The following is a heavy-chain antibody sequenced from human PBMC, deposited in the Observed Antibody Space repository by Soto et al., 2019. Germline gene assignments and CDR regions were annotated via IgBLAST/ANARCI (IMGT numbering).Heavy chain of an antibody. CDR3: VRTCLVVAAATREDY. Sequence: EVQLVESGGGLVQPGGSLRLSCAASGFTFSSYWMHWVRQAPGKGLVWVSRINSDGSSTSYAASVKGRFTISRDNAKNTLELQRNSLRAEDTAVYYCVRTCLVVAAATREDYWGQGTLVTVSS. CDR2: INSDGSST. J-gene: IGHJ4*02. V-gene: IGHV3-74*01. D-gene: IGHD2-15*01. CDR1: GFTFSSYW.